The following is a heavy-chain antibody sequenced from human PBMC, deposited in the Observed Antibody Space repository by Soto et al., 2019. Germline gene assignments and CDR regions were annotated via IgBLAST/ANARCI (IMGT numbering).Heavy chain of an antibody. CDR1: GFTFSSNW. Sequence: GGSLRLSCAASGFTFSSNWMNWVRQAPGKGLEWVANIKQDGSEKYYVDSVKGRFTISRDNAKNSLLLQMNSLRVEDTAVYYCARDLGYCSGGTCYSVLDYWGQGALVTVSS. CDR3: ARDLGYCSGGTCYSVLDY. J-gene: IGHJ4*02. V-gene: IGHV3-7*03. D-gene: IGHD2-15*01. CDR2: IKQDGSEK.